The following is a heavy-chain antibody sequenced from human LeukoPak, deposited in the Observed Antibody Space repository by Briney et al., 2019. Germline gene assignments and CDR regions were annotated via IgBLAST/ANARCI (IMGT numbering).Heavy chain of an antibody. Sequence: PGGSLRLSCAASGFTFYTYAMTWVRQAPGKGLEWVSSISGSGDNTYYADSVKGRFTVSRDNSKNTLYLQMNSLRAEDTAVYYCAKTPGDCTGGTCYSFDHRGQGSLVTVSS. CDR2: ISGSGDNT. CDR1: GFTFYTYA. CDR3: AKTPGDCTGGTCYSFDH. J-gene: IGHJ4*02. D-gene: IGHD2-15*01. V-gene: IGHV3-23*01.